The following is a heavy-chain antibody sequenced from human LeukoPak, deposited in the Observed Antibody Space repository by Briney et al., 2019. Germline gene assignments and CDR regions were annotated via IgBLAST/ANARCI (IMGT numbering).Heavy chain of an antibody. V-gene: IGHV4-4*07. J-gene: IGHJ6*03. D-gene: IGHD1-7*01. CDR2: IYTSGST. CDR3: ARDNTGTRYYYYMDV. Sequence: SETLSLTCTVSGGSISSYYWSWIRQPAGKGLEWIGRIYTSGSTNYNPSLKSRVTISVDKSKNQFSLKLSSVTAADTAVYYCARDNTGTRYYYYMDVWGNGTTVTVSS. CDR1: GGSISSYY.